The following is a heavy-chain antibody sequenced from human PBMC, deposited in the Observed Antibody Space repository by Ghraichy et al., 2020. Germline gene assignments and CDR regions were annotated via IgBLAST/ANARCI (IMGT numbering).Heavy chain of an antibody. CDR3: ASPSTGTTWDYYYYYDMDA. V-gene: IGHV3-66*01. D-gene: IGHD1-1*01. J-gene: IGHJ6*02. Sequence: GGSLRLSCAASGFTVSSNYMSWVRQAPGKGLEWVSGIYSGGSTYYADSVKGRFTIARDNSKNTLYLHMNTLSAEDTAVYYCASPSTGTTWDYYYYYDMDAWG. CDR2: IYSGGST. CDR1: GFTVSSNY.